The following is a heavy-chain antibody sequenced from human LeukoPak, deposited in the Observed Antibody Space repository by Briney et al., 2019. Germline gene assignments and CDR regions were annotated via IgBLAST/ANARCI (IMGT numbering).Heavy chain of an antibody. D-gene: IGHD5-12*01. CDR2: ISAYNGNT. J-gene: IGHJ4*02. CDR1: GYTFTGYY. CDR3: ARRCGYGYSGYDYFDY. V-gene: IGHV1-18*04. Sequence: ASVKVSCKASGYTFTGYYMHWVRQAPGQGLEWMGWISAYNGNTNYAQKLQGRVTMTTDTSTSTAYMELRSLRSDDTAVYYCARRCGYGYSGYDYFDYWGQGTLVTVSS.